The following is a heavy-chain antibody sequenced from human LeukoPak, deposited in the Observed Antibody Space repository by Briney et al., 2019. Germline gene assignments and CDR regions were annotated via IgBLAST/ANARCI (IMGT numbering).Heavy chain of an antibody. CDR2: IKQDGSEK. J-gene: IGHJ5*02. D-gene: IGHD3-10*01. CDR1: GFTFSSYW. CDR3: AREPSPYGSAPYNWFDP. Sequence: GGSLRLSCAASGFTFSSYWMSWVRQAPGKGLEWVANIKQDGSEKYYVDSVKGRFTISRDNAKNSLYLQMNSLRAEDTAVYYCAREPSPYGSAPYNWFDPWGQGTLVTVSS. V-gene: IGHV3-7*01.